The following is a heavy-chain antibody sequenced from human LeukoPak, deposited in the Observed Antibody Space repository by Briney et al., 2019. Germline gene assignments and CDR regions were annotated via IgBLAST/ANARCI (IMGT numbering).Heavy chain of an antibody. CDR1: GFTFSNYG. CDR2: INENAANT. V-gene: IGHV3-23*01. CDR3: TKGDGGWYPIDY. Sequence: HTGGSLRLSCAASGFTFSNYGMSWVRQAPGKGLEWVSTINENAANTHYADSVEGRFTISRDNSKNTLLLQMNSLRADDTALYYCTKGDGGWYPIDYWGQGTLVIVSS. D-gene: IGHD6-19*01. J-gene: IGHJ4*02.